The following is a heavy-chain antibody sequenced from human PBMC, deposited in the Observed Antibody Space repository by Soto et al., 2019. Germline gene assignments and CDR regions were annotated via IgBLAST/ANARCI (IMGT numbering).Heavy chain of an antibody. V-gene: IGHV4-39*01. Sequence: PSETLSLTCTVSGGSISSSSYYWDWIRQPPGKGLEWIGSIYYSGSTYYNPSLKSRVTISVDTSKNQLSLKLSSVTAADTAVYYCARQDVLGDDYGDYVFWFDYWGQGTLVTVSS. CDR2: IYYSGST. CDR3: ARQDVLGDDYGDYVFWFDY. D-gene: IGHD4-17*01. CDR1: GGSISSSSYY. J-gene: IGHJ4*02.